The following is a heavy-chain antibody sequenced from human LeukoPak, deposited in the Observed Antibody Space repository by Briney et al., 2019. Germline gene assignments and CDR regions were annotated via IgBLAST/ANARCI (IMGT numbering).Heavy chain of an antibody. V-gene: IGHV3-11*01. J-gene: IGHJ6*03. Sequence: GGSLRLSCAASGFIFSDYYMGWIRQAPGRGLEWVSYISDSGSNIYYTDSVKGRFTMSRDNAKNSLFLQMNSLRAEDTAVYYCARVLRYCSGGNCYSGGLGYMDVWGKGTTVTISS. CDR1: GFIFSDYY. D-gene: IGHD2-15*01. CDR2: ISDSGSNI. CDR3: ARVLRYCSGGNCYSGGLGYMDV.